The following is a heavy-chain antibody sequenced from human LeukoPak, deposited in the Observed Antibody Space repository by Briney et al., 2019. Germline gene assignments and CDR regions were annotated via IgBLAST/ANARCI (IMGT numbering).Heavy chain of an antibody. CDR1: VFTFTSYW. D-gene: IGHD3/OR15-3a*01. V-gene: IGHV3-74*01. CDR3: ARGTGGLDP. CDR2: VNNDTHET. Sequence: HSPTPSVFTFTSYWIHWVRQSPRHRQVSVSYVNNDTHETAHAASLKGRFTISRDNARNTVFLQMNSLRADDTAVYYCARGTGGLDPWGQGTLVIVSS. J-gene: IGHJ5*02.